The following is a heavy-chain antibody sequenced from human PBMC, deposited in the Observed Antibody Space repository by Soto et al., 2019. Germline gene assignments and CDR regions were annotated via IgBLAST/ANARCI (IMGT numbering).Heavy chain of an antibody. J-gene: IGHJ4*02. CDR3: ARSYCSSTGCPPGGY. CDR2: ISSSSSAI. V-gene: IGHV3-48*02. D-gene: IGHD2-2*01. Sequence: PGGSLRLSCASSGFTFITYIMNWVRQAPGKGLEWVSYISSSSSAIYYADSVKGRFTISRDNAKNSLYLQMNSLRDEDTAVYFCARSYCSSTGCPPGGYWGQGTQVTVSS. CDR1: GFTFITYI.